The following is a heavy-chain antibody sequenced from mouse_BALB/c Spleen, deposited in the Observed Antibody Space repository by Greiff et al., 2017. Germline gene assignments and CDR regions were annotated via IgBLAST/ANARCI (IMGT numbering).Heavy chain of an antibody. Sequence: EVQLQQSGAELVRSGASVKLSCTASGFNIKDYYMHWVKQRPEQGLEWIGWIDPENGDTEYAPKFQGKATMTADTSSNTAYLQLSSLTSEDTAVYYCNRYDEKDFAYWGQGTLVTVSA. CDR2: IDPENGDT. J-gene: IGHJ3*01. V-gene: IGHV14-4*02. CDR1: GFNIKDYY. D-gene: IGHD2-14*01. CDR3: NRYDEKDFAY.